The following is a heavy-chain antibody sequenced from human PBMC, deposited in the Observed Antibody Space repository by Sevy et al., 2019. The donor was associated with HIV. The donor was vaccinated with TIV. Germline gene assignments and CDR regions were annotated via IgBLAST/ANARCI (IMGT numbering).Heavy chain of an antibody. CDR2: IRNKADSYTT. J-gene: IGHJ4*02. Sequence: GGSLRLSCAASGFTFSDHYMEWVRQAPGKGLEWVGRIRNKADSYTTEYAASVKGRFTISRDDSKNSLYLLMHSLKTEDTVVYYCATHAGIAAAGRVFDYWGQGTLVTVSS. CDR3: ATHAGIAAAGRVFDY. V-gene: IGHV3-72*01. D-gene: IGHD6-13*01. CDR1: GFTFSDHY.